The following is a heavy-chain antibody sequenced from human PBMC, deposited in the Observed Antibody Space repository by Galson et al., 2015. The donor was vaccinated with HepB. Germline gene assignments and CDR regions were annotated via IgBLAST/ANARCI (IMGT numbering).Heavy chain of an antibody. V-gene: IGHV4-39*01. Sequence: LVKPTQTLTLTCTVSGESINTGNYCWGWIRQPPGKGLEWIGSMYYSGKIYYNPSLKSRVTIFVDTSKNQFSLRLSSVTATDTAVFYCARSPRESQLPVAGYFDYWGQGALVTVSS. J-gene: IGHJ4*02. CDR1: GESINTGNYC. CDR3: ARSPRESQLPVAGYFDY. CDR2: MYYSGKI. D-gene: IGHD2-2*01.